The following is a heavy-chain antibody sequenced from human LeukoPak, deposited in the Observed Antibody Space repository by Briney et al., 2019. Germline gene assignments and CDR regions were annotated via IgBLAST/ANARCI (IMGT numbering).Heavy chain of an antibody. V-gene: IGHV1-69*04. CDR2: IIPILGIA. CDR1: GYSFTTYG. Sequence: SVKVSCKASGYSFTTYGISWVRLAPGQGLEWMGRIIPILGIANYAQKFQGRVTITADKSTSTAYMELSSLRSEDTAVYYCATPALGYSYGYPDYWGQGTLVTVSS. J-gene: IGHJ4*02. D-gene: IGHD5-18*01. CDR3: ATPALGYSYGYPDY.